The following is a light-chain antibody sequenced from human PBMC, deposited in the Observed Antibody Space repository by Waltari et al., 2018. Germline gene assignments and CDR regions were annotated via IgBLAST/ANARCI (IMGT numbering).Light chain of an antibody. CDR3: QQSYDTWT. J-gene: IGKJ1*01. CDR2: GAS. Sequence: DIQMTQSPSSLSDSVGDRVTITCRASQRISRFLNWYQQKPGTAPKLLIYGASNLQSGVPTRFIGSGSGTDFTLTISSLQPEDFATYYCQQSYDTWTFGQGTKVEI. CDR1: QRISRF. V-gene: IGKV1-39*01.